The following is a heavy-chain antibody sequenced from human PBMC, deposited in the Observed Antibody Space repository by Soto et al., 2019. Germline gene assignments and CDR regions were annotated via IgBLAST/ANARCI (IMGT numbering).Heavy chain of an antibody. CDR3: ARVLPAAAQIRLYYFDY. Sequence: SETLSLTCAVYGGSFSGYYWSWIRQPPGKGLEWIGEINHSGSTNYNPSLKSRVTISVDTSKNQFSLKLSSVTAADTAVYYCARVLPAAAQIRLYYFDYWGQGTLVTVSS. D-gene: IGHD2-2*01. CDR2: INHSGST. CDR1: GGSFSGYY. V-gene: IGHV4-34*01. J-gene: IGHJ4*02.